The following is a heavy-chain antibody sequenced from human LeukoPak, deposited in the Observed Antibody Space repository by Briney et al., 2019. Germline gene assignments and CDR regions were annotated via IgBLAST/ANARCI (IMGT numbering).Heavy chain of an antibody. Sequence: SETLSLTCTVSGGSISSYYWSWIRQPPGKGLEWIGYIYYSGSTNYNPSLKSRVTISVDTSKNQFSLKLSSVTAADTAVYYCARDRHYYDSSGYYWFDPWGQGTLVTVSS. V-gene: IGHV4-59*01. J-gene: IGHJ5*02. CDR3: ARDRHYYDSSGYYWFDP. D-gene: IGHD3-22*01. CDR2: IYYSGST. CDR1: GGSISSYY.